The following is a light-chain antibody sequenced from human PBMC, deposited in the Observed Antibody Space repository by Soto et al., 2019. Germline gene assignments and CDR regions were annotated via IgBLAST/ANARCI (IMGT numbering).Light chain of an antibody. V-gene: IGKV1-33*01. J-gene: IGKJ3*01. CDR2: DGA. Sequence: DIQMTQSPSSLSASVGDRVTITCQASQGISNYLNWYHQKPGKAPKLLIYDGANLETGVPSRFSASGSGTDFTFTISSLQPEDIGTYYCQQYDTLLTFGPGTKVDLK. CDR1: QGISNY. CDR3: QQYDTLLT.